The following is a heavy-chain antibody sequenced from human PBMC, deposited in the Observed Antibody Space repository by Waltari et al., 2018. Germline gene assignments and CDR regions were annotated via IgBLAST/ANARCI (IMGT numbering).Heavy chain of an antibody. D-gene: IGHD6-19*01. CDR1: GFTFSSYS. J-gene: IGHJ4*02. CDR2: ISSSSRYI. CDR3: ARDSQYSSGWYPGY. V-gene: IGHV3-21*01. Sequence: VQLVQSGAEVKKPGGSLRLSCAASGFTFSSYSMNWVRQAPGKGLEWVSSISSSSRYIYYADSVKGRFTISRDNAKNSLYLQMNSLRAEDTAVYYCARDSQYSSGWYPGYWGQGTLVTVSS.